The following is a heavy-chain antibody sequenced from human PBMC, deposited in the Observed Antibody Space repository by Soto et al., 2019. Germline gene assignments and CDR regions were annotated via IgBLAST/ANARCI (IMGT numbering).Heavy chain of an antibody. D-gene: IGHD3-22*01. CDR1: GGSISSSSYF. V-gene: IGHV4-39*01. J-gene: IGHJ2*01. CDR3: ARVIPRYYYDSSGPPGYFDL. CDR2: IYYSGST. Sequence: SETLSLTRTVSGGSISSSSYFWGWIRQPPGKGLEWIGSIYYSGSTYYNPSLKSRVTITVYTSKNQFSLKLSSVTAADTAVYYCARVIPRYYYDSSGPPGYFDLWGRGTLVTVSS.